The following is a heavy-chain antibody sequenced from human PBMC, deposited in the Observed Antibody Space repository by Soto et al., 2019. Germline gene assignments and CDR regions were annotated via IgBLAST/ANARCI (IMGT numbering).Heavy chain of an antibody. CDR3: GRECPNVYGMDD. CDR2: ISSRSSII. CDR1: GFTFTNYN. Sequence: PEGSLRLSCAAAGFTFTNYNMNWVRQAPGKGLEWVSYISSRSSIIYDADSVKGRFTISRANAKTSLSLQMNSLRDEGTAGHYCGRECPNVYGMDDWGHRTTVTTSS. J-gene: IGHJ6*02. V-gene: IGHV3-48*02.